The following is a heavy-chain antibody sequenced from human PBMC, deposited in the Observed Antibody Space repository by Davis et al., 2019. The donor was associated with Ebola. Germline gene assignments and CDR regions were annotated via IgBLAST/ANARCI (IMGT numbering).Heavy chain of an antibody. Sequence: SETLSLTCGVYGGPFRGYFWTWIRQSPGKGLEWIGEIYHSGSTDYNPSLKSRVTISRDMSKDQFSLTLISVTAADTAVYYCARGLSYGDPILRAFDIWGRGTTVIVSS. CDR2: IYHSGST. CDR1: GGPFRGYF. V-gene: IGHV4-34*01. J-gene: IGHJ3*02. CDR3: ARGLSYGDPILRAFDI. D-gene: IGHD4-17*01.